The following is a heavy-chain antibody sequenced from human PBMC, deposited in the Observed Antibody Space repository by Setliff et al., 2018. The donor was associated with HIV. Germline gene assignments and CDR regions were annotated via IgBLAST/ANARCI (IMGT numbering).Heavy chain of an antibody. V-gene: IGHV5-10-1*01. D-gene: IGHD5-12*01. CDR1: GYSFTSYW. CDR3: VRRDGYKFDY. J-gene: IGHJ4*02. Sequence: PGESLKISCKGSGYSFTSYWISWVRQMPGKGLEWMGRIDPSDSYTNYSPSFQGHVTISADKSISTAYLQWSSLKASDTAMYYCVRRDGYKFDYWGREPWSPSPQ. CDR2: IDPSDSYT.